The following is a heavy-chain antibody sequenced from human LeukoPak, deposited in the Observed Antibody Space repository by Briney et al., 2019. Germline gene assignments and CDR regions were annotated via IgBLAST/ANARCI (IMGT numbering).Heavy chain of an antibody. CDR1: GGSISSSNW. J-gene: IGHJ4*02. CDR2: INHSGST. Sequence: SETLSLTCAVSGGSISSSNWWSWVRQPPGKGLEWIGEINHSGSTNYNPSLKSRVTISVDTSKNQFSLKLSSVTAADTAVYYCARADRYNWNYDYWGQGTLVTVSS. D-gene: IGHD1-7*01. CDR3: ARADRYNWNYDY. V-gene: IGHV4-4*02.